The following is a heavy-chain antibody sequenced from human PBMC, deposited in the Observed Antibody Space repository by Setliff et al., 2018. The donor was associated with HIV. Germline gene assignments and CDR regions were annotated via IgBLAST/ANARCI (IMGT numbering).Heavy chain of an antibody. V-gene: IGHV3-53*01. CDR3: ARGLERTNALFGVLSIWLDS. J-gene: IGHJ5*01. Sequence: PGGSLRLSCAVSGFTVSNNYMGWVRQAPGKGLESVSVMYSGGGTNYADSVKGRFTISRDNAKNTLFLQMNSLRAEDTAVYFCARGLERTNALFGVLSIWLDSWGQGTLVTVS. CDR2: MYSGGGT. D-gene: IGHD2-8*01. CDR1: GFTVSNNY.